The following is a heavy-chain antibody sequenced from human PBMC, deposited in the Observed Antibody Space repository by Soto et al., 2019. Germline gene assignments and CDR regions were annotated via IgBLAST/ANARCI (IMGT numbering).Heavy chain of an antibody. CDR2: IYYSGST. J-gene: IGHJ4*02. Sequence: SETLSLTCTVSGGSISSYYWSWIRQPPGKGLEWIGYIYYSGSTNYNPSLKSRVIISVDTSKNQFSLKLSSVTAADTAVYYCARARIAAENFDYWGQGTLVTVSS. CDR3: ARARIAAENFDY. CDR1: GGSISSYY. D-gene: IGHD6-13*01. V-gene: IGHV4-59*08.